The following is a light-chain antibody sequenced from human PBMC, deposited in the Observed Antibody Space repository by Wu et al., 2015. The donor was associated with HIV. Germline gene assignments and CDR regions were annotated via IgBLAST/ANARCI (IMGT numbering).Light chain of an antibody. J-gene: IGKJ5*01. CDR3: QQLNSFPLT. V-gene: IGKV1-12*01. CDR2: DAS. CDR1: KTIFTY. Sequence: SASIGDRVNITCRPVKTIFTYLAWYQQTPGKAPRVLIYDASTLQSGVSSRFSGSGSGAHFTLTISGLQREDFAVYFCQQLNSFPLTFGQGSRLEI.